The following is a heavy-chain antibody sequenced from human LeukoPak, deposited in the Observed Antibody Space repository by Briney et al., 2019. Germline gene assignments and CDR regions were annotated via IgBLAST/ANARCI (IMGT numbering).Heavy chain of an antibody. J-gene: IGHJ5*02. V-gene: IGHV4-39*01. D-gene: IGHD1-1*01. CDR1: GGSISSSSYY. CDR2: IYYSGST. CDR3: ARGMPNWNDGWFDP. Sequence: SETLSLTCTVSGGSISSSSYYWGWIRQPPGKGLEWIGSIYYSGSTYYNPSLKSRVTISVDTSKNQFSLKLSSVTAADTAVYYCARGMPNWNDGWFDPWGQGTLVTVSS.